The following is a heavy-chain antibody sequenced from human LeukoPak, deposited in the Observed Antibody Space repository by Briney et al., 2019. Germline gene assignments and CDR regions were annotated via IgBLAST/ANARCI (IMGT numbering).Heavy chain of an antibody. Sequence: SETLSLTCAVYGGSFSGYYWGWIRQPPGKGLEWIGEINHSGSTNYNPSLKSRVTISVDTSKNQFSLKLSSVTAADTAVYYCARIVNSGSYYDYWGQGTLVTVSS. V-gene: IGHV4-34*01. J-gene: IGHJ4*02. CDR3: ARIVNSGSYYDY. CDR2: INHSGST. CDR1: GGSFSGYY. D-gene: IGHD1-26*01.